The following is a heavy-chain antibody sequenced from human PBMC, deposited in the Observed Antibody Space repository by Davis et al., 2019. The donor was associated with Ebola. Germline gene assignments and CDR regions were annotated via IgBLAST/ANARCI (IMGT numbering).Heavy chain of an antibody. J-gene: IGHJ5*02. CDR2: IYYSGIT. CDR3: ASTYYDFWSGSINWFDP. V-gene: IGHV4-30-4*01. Sequence: SETLSLTCTVSGGSISSGDYYWSWIRQPPGKGLEWIGYIYYSGITYYNPSLKSRLTMSVDTSKKQFSLKLSSVTAADTAVYYCASTYYDFWSGSINWFDPWGQGTLVTVSS. D-gene: IGHD3-3*01. CDR1: GGSISSGDYY.